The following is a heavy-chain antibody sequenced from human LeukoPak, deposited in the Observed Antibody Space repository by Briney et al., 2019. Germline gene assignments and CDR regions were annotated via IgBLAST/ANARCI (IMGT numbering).Heavy chain of an antibody. CDR2: MDTSGHT. J-gene: IGHJ4*02. CDR1: GGSISGYY. Sequence: PSETLSLTCIVSGGSISGYYWSWIRQPAGKGLEWIGHMDTSGHTNYNSSLMSRVTMSVDTSKNQFSLRLTSVTAADTAVYYCARDERSDTSGWHLGYWGQGTLVTVSS. D-gene: IGHD6-19*01. CDR3: ARDERSDTSGWHLGY. V-gene: IGHV4-4*07.